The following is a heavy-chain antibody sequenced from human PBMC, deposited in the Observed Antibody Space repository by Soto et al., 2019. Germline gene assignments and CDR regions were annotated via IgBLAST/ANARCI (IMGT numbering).Heavy chain of an antibody. CDR2: IIPIFAST. J-gene: IGHJ6*02. Sequence: QLQLVQSGAEVKKPGSSVKVSCKSSGGSFSNYGLSWVRQAPGQGLEWMGGIIPIFASTTYAQKFEGRVTITADESTNTAYMELRRLRSEDTAIYYCAGGREENFGVVLINYYGMDVGGQGTAVTVS. CDR1: GGSFSNYG. CDR3: AGGREENFGVVLINYYGMDV. V-gene: IGHV1-69*01. D-gene: IGHD3-3*01.